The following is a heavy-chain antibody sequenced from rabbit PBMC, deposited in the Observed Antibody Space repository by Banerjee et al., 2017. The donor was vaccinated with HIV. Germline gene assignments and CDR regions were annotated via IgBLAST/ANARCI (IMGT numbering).Heavy chain of an antibody. Sequence: QEQLVESGGGLVQPEGSLTLTCTASGFSFTNSYCLCWVRQAPGKGLEWIACIGAGSSGSTYYASWAKGRFTITRSTSLNTVTLQLNSLTAADTATYFCARGTGGSYPYYFDLWGPGTLVTVS. CDR3: ARGTGGSYPYYFDL. D-gene: IGHD8-1*01. V-gene: IGHV1S45*01. J-gene: IGHJ4*01. CDR2: IGAGSSGST. CDR1: GFSFTNSYC.